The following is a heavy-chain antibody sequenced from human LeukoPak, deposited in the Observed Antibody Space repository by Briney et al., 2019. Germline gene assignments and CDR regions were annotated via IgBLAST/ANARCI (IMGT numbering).Heavy chain of an antibody. D-gene: IGHD2-15*01. CDR1: GFTFSSYG. CDR2: ISYDGSNK. Sequence: GGSLRLSCAASGFTFSSYGMHWVRQAPGKGLEWVAVISYDGSNKYYADSVKGRFTISRDNSKNTLYLQMNSLRAEDTAVYYCAKDRSGSWIFDYWGRGTLVTVSS. J-gene: IGHJ4*02. CDR3: AKDRSGSWIFDY. V-gene: IGHV3-30*18.